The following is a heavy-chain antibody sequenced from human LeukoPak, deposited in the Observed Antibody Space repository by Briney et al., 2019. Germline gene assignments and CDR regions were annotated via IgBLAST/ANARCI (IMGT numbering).Heavy chain of an antibody. CDR2: MYLSGAT. CDR1: GDSINSLDL. J-gene: IGHJ4*02. Sequence: SETLPLTCTVSGDSINSLDLWSWVRQPPGKGLEWIGEMYLSGATHSNPSVKSRVTISIDKSKNQFFLNLSSVTAADTAVYYCAGLVGRYSSGLYYYYFDYWGQGTLVTVSS. CDR3: AGLVGRYSSGLYYYYFDY. D-gene: IGHD3-22*01. V-gene: IGHV4-4*02.